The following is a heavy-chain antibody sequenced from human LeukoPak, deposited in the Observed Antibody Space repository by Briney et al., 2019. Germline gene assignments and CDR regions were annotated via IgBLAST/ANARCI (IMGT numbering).Heavy chain of an antibody. CDR3: ARERTPRGYSSGWYGGYDY. CDR1: GGSISSYY. J-gene: IGHJ4*02. Sequence: TSETLSLTCTVSGGSISSYYWSWIRQPPGKGLEWIGYIYYSGSTNYNPSLKSRVTISVDTSKNQFSLKLSSVTAADTAVYYCARERTPRGYSSGWYGGYDYWGQGALVTVSS. CDR2: IYYSGST. D-gene: IGHD6-19*01. V-gene: IGHV4-59*01.